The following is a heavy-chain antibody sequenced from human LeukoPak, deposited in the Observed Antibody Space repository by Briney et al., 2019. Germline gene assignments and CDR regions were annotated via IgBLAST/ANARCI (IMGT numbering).Heavy chain of an antibody. D-gene: IGHD2-15*01. CDR1: GYTFISYG. J-gene: IGHJ4*02. CDR3: ARVNDVAVVAAAAPHFEH. Sequence: ASVKVSCKPSGYTFISYGICWVRQAPGQGLEWVGWISAYKGDTDYAQKFQGRVAMTTDTSTNAVYMELRSLTSDDTAVYYCARVNDVAVVAAAAPHFEHWGQGTLVTVSS. V-gene: IGHV1-18*01. CDR2: ISAYKGDT.